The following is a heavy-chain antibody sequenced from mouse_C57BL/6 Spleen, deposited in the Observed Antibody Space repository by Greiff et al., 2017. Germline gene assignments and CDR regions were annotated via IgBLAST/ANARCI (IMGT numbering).Heavy chain of an antibody. V-gene: IGHV1-64*01. J-gene: IGHJ1*03. D-gene: IGHD2-5*01. CDR2: IHPNSGST. CDR3: ARLYYSNSYWYFDV. CDR1: GYTFTSYW. Sequence: VQLQQPGAELVKPGASVKLSCKASGYTFTSYWMHWVKQRPGQGLEWIGMIHPNSGSTNYNEKFKSKATLTVEKSSSTAYMQLSSLTSEDSAVYYCARLYYSNSYWYFDVWGTGTTVTVSS.